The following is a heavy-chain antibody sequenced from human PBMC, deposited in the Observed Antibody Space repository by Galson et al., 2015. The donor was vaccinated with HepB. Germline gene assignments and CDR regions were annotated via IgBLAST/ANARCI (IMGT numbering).Heavy chain of an antibody. CDR2: IYTGGDT. CDR3: ARGRTHDYGDYFDC. CDR1: GFTVSSNY. D-gene: IGHD4-17*01. J-gene: IGHJ4*02. V-gene: IGHV3-53*01. Sequence: SLRLSCAASGFTVSSNYLSWVRQAPGKGLEWVSVIYTGGDTFYADSVKGRFIISRDNSKNTLYLQMNSLRAEDTALYYCARGRTHDYGDYFDCWGQGTLVTVSS.